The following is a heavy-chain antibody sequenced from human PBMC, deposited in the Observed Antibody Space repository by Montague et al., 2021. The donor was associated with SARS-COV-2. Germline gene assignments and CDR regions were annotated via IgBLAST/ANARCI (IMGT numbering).Heavy chain of an antibody. V-gene: IGHV4-4*02. CDR1: GDSIMTTDC. D-gene: IGHD4-23*01. CDR2: IYQGAST. Sequence: SETLSLTCAVSGDSIMTTDCWSWVRQPPGKGLEWIGEIYQGASTNYNPSLKSRVTMSVDRSKNQVSLELYSVTAADTALYYCVRAGGFPNRPPFWGQGALVTVSS. CDR3: VRAGGFPNRPPF. J-gene: IGHJ4*02.